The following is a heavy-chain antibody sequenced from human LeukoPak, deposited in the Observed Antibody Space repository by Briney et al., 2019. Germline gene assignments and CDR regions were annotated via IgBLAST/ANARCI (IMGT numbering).Heavy chain of an antibody. V-gene: IGHV3-23*01. CDR3: ARDDPLVGAYQDS. Sequence: GGSLRLSCSASGFTFSSYAMHWVRQAPGKGLEWVSAISGSGGSTYHADSVKGRFTISRDNSKNTLYLQMSSLRVDDTAVYYCARDDPLVGAYQDSWGQGTLVTVSS. CDR2: ISGSGGST. D-gene: IGHD3-16*01. CDR1: GFTFSSYA. J-gene: IGHJ4*02.